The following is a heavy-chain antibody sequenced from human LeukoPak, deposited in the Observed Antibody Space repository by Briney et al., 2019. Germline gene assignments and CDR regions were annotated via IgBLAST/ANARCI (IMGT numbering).Heavy chain of an antibody. J-gene: IGHJ5*02. CDR1: GGSISSYD. Sequence: SETLSLTCTVSGGSISSYDWSWIRQPPGKGLEWIGYIYYSGSTKYNPSLRSRVTISVDTSKNQFSLKLRFVTAADTAVYYCARPTSPRDDLWFDPWGQGTLVTVSS. CDR3: ARPTSPRDDLWFDP. CDR2: IYYSGST. V-gene: IGHV4-59*08. D-gene: IGHD5-24*01.